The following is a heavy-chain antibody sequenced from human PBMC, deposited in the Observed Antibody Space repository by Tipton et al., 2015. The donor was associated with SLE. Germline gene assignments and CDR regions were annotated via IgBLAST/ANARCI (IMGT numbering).Heavy chain of an antibody. CDR1: GGSFSGYY. Sequence: TLSLTCAVYGGSFSGYYWSWIRQPPGKGLEWIGYIYCSGSTNYNPSLKSRVTISVDTSKNQFSLKLSSVTAADTAVYYCARDTYYYDSSGYSHFDYWGQGTLVTVSS. CDR2: IYCSGST. D-gene: IGHD3-22*01. CDR3: ARDTYYYDSSGYSHFDY. J-gene: IGHJ4*02. V-gene: IGHV4-59*01.